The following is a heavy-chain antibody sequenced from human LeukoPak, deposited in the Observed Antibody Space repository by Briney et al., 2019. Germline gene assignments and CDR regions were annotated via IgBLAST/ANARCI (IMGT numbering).Heavy chain of an antibody. CDR3: AREWSEHYYYDSSGYFI. D-gene: IGHD3-22*01. CDR2: ISSSSSYI. CDR1: GFTFSSYS. Sequence: PGGSLRLSCAASGFTFSSYSMNWVRQAPGKGLEGVSSISSSSSYIYYAGSVKGRFTISRDNAKNSLYMQMNSLRAEETAVYYCAREWSEHYYYDSSGYFIWGQGTLVTVSS. V-gene: IGHV3-21*01. J-gene: IGHJ4*02.